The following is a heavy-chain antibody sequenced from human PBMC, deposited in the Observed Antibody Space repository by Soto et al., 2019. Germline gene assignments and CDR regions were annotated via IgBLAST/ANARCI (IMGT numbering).Heavy chain of an antibody. CDR3: ARDIAWGRTRHYYYGMDV. V-gene: IGHV3-33*01. D-gene: IGHD3-16*01. CDR1: GFTFSSYG. J-gene: IGHJ6*02. Sequence: GGSLRLSCAASGFTFSSYGMHWVRQAPGKGLEWVAVIWYDGSNKYYADSVKGRFTISRDNSKNTLYLQMNSLRAEDTAVYYCARDIAWGRTRHYYYGMDVWGQGTTVTVSS. CDR2: IWYDGSNK.